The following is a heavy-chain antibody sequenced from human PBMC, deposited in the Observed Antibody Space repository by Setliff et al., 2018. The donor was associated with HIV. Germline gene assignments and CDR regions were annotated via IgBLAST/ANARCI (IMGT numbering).Heavy chain of an antibody. J-gene: IGHJ4*02. D-gene: IGHD5-12*01. V-gene: IGHV3-11*01. CDR1: GFTFSDYY. CDR3: ARVMIGYSGYDAFDY. Sequence: PGGSLRLSCTASGFTFSDYYMSWIRQAPGKGLEWVSYINSYGSSTYYVDSVKGRFTISRENARNSLYLQMNSLRAGDTAVYYCARVMIGYSGYDAFDYWGQGTLVTVSS. CDR2: INSYGSST.